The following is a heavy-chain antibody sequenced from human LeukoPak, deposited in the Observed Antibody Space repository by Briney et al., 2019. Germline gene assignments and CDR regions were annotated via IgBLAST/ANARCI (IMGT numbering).Heavy chain of an antibody. CDR3: ARDYLLPRGTNYYYGMDV. D-gene: IGHD3-16*01. CDR2: IWYDGSNK. V-gene: IGHV3-33*01. J-gene: IGHJ6*02. CDR1: GFTFSSYG. Sequence: GRSLRLSCVASGFTFSSYGMHWVRQAPGKGLEWVAVIWYDGSNKYYADSVKGRFTISRDNSKNTLYLQMNSLRAEDTAVYYCARDYLLPRGTNYYYGMDVWGQGTTVTVSS.